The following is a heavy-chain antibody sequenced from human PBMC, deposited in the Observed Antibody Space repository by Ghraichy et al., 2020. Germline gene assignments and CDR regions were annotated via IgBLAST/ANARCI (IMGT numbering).Heavy chain of an antibody. CDR3: ASASLGRWY. Sequence: GGSLRLSCAASGFTISSYWMHWVRQVPGKGLVWVSRVNSDGSNINYADSVKGRFTISRDNVKNTLYLQMNSLRAEDTAVYYCASASLGRWYWGQGTLVTVSS. CDR2: VNSDGSNI. V-gene: IGHV3-74*01. D-gene: IGHD3-16*01. CDR1: GFTISSYW. J-gene: IGHJ4*02.